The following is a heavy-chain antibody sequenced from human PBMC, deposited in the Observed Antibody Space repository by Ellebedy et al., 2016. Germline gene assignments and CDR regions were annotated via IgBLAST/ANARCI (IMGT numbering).Heavy chain of an antibody. CDR2: MFYSGST. CDR1: GGSISSRSYY. V-gene: IGHV4-39*02. J-gene: IGHJ5*02. Sequence: SETLSLTXSVSGGSISSRSYYWGWIRQPPGKGLEWIGSMFYSGSTYYNPSLMSRVTMSVDTSKNHFSLKLNSVTAADTAVYYCARLSKGDCGGDCYTFDPWGQGTLVTVSS. D-gene: IGHD2-21*02. CDR3: ARLSKGDCGGDCYTFDP.